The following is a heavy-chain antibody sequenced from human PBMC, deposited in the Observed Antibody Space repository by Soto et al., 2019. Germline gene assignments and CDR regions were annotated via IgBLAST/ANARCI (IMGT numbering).Heavy chain of an antibody. J-gene: IGHJ4*02. CDR2: INHSGST. D-gene: IGHD3-3*01. CDR1: GGSFSGYY. Sequence: ASETLSLTCAVYGGSFSGYYWSWIRQPPGKGLEWIGEINHSGSTNYNPSLKSRVTISVDTSKNQFSLKLSSVTAADTAVYYCARGIWSGYYSGEFDYWGQGTLVTVSS. V-gene: IGHV4-34*01. CDR3: ARGIWSGYYSGEFDY.